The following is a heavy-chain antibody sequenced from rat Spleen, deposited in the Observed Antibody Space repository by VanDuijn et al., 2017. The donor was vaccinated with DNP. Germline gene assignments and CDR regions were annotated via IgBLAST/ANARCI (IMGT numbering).Heavy chain of an antibody. CDR1: GFTFSNYG. CDR3: ARSYYYDGGCIWFAY. D-gene: IGHD1-12*02. V-gene: IGHV5S13*01. J-gene: IGHJ3*01. Sequence: EVQLVESGGGLVQPGRSLKLSCAASGFTFSNYGMAWVRQAPTKGLEWVASISTGGGNTYYRDSVKGRFTISRDNAKDTQYLQMDSLQTEDTAMYFCARSYYYDGGCIWFAYWGQGTLVTVSS. CDR2: ISTGGGNT.